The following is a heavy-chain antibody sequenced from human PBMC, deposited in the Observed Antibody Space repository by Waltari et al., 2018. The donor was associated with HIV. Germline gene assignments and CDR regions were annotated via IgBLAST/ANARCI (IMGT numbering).Heavy chain of an antibody. CDR2: INENGDEK. V-gene: IGHV3-7*04. D-gene: IGHD2-15*01. CDR3: VRGSGSF. Sequence: EVQLAESGGGLVQPGGSLHVSCEVSGLAFSRYWMSWVRQAPGKGPEWVANINENGDEKYHVDSMKGRFVISRDNTKQSLYLEMKNLRVEDTAVYYCVRGSGSFWGQGTLVTVSS. CDR1: GLAFSRYW. J-gene: IGHJ4*02.